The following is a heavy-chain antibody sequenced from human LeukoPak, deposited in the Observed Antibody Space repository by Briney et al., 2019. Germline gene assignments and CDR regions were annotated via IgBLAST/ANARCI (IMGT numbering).Heavy chain of an antibody. J-gene: IGHJ5*02. CDR2: ISSSSSYI. V-gene: IGHV3-21*01. CDR1: GFTFSSYS. Sequence: GGSLRLSCAASGFTFSSYSMNWVRQAPGKGLEWVSYISSSSSYIYYADSVKGRFTISRDNAKNSLYLQMNSLRAEDTAVYYCARDLMVRGSNWFVPWGQGTLVTVSS. CDR3: ARDLMVRGSNWFVP. D-gene: IGHD3-10*01.